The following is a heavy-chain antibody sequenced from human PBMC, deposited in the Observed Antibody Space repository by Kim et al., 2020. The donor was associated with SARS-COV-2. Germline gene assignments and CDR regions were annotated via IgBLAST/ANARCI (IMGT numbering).Heavy chain of an antibody. CDR1: EFSFSTLA. CDR2: INNRGSHT. CDR3: VKDRSDNYLNDDDYVMD. V-gene: IGHV3-23*01. J-gene: IGHJ6*01. D-gene: IGHD1-1*01. Sequence: GGSLRLSCAASEFSFSTLAMTWVRQAPGKGLAWVSTINNRGSHTYYADSVKGRFTISRDNSKSTLYLQMNSLRAEDTGVYYCVKDRSDNYLNDDDYVMD.